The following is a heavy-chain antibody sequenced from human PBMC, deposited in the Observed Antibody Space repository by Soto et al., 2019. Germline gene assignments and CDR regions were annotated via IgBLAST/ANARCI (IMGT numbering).Heavy chain of an antibody. V-gene: IGHV3-23*01. CDR3: AMNCWGGSCYRLDYYGMDV. Sequence: GGSLRLSCAASGFTFSSYAMSWVRQAPGKGLEWVSAISGSGGSTYYADSVKGRFTISRDNSKNTLYLQMNSLRAEDTAVYYCAMNCWGGSCYRLDYYGMDVWGQGTTVTVSS. D-gene: IGHD2-15*01. J-gene: IGHJ6*02. CDR1: GFTFSSYA. CDR2: ISGSGGST.